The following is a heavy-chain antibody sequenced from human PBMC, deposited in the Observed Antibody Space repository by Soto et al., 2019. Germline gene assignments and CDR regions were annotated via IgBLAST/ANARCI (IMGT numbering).Heavy chain of an antibody. CDR3: ASSSGYYGSGSPSYFDY. J-gene: IGHJ4*02. Sequence: QVQLQESGPGLVKPSQTLSLTCTVSGGSISSGGYYWSWIRQHPGKGLEWIGYIYYSGSTYYNPSLRSRVTISVDTYKNQVPLNLSSVTAADTAVYYCASSSGYYGSGSPSYFDYWGQGTLVTVSS. D-gene: IGHD3-10*01. CDR2: IYYSGST. CDR1: GGSISSGGYY. V-gene: IGHV4-31*03.